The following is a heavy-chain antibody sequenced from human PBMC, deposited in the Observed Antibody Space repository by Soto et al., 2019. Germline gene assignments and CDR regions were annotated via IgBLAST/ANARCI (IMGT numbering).Heavy chain of an antibody. CDR3: ARDLGIQSHHYFDY. J-gene: IGHJ4*02. CDR2: TYYRSKWYN. D-gene: IGHD3-16*01. V-gene: IGHV6-1*01. CDR1: GDSVSSYSVV. Sequence: PSQTLSLTCAISGDSVSSYSVVWNWIRQSPSGGLEWLGRTYYRSKWYNDYAVSAKSRITINPDTSKNQFSLQLNSVTPEDTAVYYCARDLGIQSHHYFDYWGQGTLVTVSS.